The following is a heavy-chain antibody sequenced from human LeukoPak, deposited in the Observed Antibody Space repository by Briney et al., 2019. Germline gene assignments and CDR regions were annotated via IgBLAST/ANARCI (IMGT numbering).Heavy chain of an antibody. CDR3: ARGIAAAGIVGVFDY. V-gene: IGHV3-53*01. CDR2: IYSGGST. Sequence: GGSLRLSYAASGFTVRSNYMSWVRQAPGKGLQGVSVIYSGGSTYYADSVKGRFTISRDNSKNTLYLQMNSLRAEDTAVYYCARGIAAAGIVGVFDYWGQGTLVTVSS. J-gene: IGHJ4*02. D-gene: IGHD6-13*01. CDR1: GFTVRSNY.